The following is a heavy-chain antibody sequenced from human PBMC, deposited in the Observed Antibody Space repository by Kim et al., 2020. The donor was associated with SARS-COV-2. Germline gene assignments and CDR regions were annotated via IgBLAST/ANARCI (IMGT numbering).Heavy chain of an antibody. D-gene: IGHD2-15*01. Sequence: ASVKVSSKASGYTFTDYSMNWVRQAPGQGLEWMGLISTNTGNPTYAQGLTGRLVFSLDTSVSAAYLEISSLKAEDTAVYYCARTRYCSGDTRCGLDVWGQGTTVTVSS. CDR3: ARTRYCSGDTRCGLDV. CDR1: GYTFTDYS. CDR2: ISTNTGNP. V-gene: IGHV7-4-1*02. J-gene: IGHJ6*02.